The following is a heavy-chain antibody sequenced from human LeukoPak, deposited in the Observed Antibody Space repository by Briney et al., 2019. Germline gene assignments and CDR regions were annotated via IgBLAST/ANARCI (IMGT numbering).Heavy chain of an antibody. D-gene: IGHD2-15*01. CDR2: IYYSGST. CDR1: GGSISSSSYY. J-gene: IGHJ4*02. Sequence: SETLSLTCTVSGGSISSSSYYWGWIRQPPGKGLEWIGSIYYSGSTYYNPSLKSRVTISVDTSKNQFSLKLSSVTAADTAVYYCARTPQRYCSGGSCYSGYFDYWGQGTLVTVSS. CDR3: ARTPQRYCSGGSCYSGYFDY. V-gene: IGHV4-39*07.